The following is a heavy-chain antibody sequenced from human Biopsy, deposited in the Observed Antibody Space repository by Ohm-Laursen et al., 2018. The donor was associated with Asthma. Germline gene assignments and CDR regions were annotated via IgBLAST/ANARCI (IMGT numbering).Heavy chain of an antibody. J-gene: IGHJ4*02. V-gene: IGHV3-53*01. CDR3: ARGDSSNWSHYYFDY. CDR1: GFAVSRDH. D-gene: IGHD3-22*01. Sequence: SLRLSCTASGFAVSRDHMFWVRQAPGKGLEWVSVIYSGGTSHTTDSVRGRFTISRDYSKNTLYLQMHSLRAEDTAVYYCARGDSSNWSHYYFDYWGQGTLVTVSS. CDR2: IYSGGTS.